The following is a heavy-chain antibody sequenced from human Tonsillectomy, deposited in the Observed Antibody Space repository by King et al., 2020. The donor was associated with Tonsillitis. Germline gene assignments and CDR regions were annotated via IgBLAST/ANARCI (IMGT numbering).Heavy chain of an antibody. CDR2: IIPFLGIV. CDR3: ARDASDYYDSSAYYYYFDC. J-gene: IGHJ4*02. CDR1: GGTFSSYA. V-gene: IGHV1-69*09. D-gene: IGHD3-22*01. Sequence: QLVQSGAGVKNPGSSVRVSCTASGGTFSSYAISWVRQAPGQGLEWMGRIIPFLGIVNNAQTFQGRVTITADKSTSTAYMELSSLRSEDTAVYFCARDASDYYDSSAYYYYFDCWGQGTLVTVSS.